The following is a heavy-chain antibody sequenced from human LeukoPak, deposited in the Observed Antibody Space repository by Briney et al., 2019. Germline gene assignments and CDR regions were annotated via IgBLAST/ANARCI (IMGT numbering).Heavy chain of an antibody. V-gene: IGHV3-23*01. CDR3: AKDSMLDFWSASSTYYYYMDV. Sequence: PGGSLRLSCAASGFGFNIYAMSWVRQAPGKGLEWVSAISGSGANTYSADSVRGRFTISGDNSKNTLYLQMNSLRAEDTAVYFCAKDSMLDFWSASSTYYYYMDVWGKGTTVTVSS. CDR1: GFGFNIYA. D-gene: IGHD3-3*01. CDR2: ISGSGANT. J-gene: IGHJ6*03.